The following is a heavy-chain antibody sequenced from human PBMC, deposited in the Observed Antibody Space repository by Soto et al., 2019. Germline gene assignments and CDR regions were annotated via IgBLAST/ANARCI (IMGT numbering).Heavy chain of an antibody. V-gene: IGHV5-51*01. Sequence: GESLKISCKGSGYSFTSYWIGWVRQMPGKGLEWMGIIYPGDSDTRYSPSFQGQVTISADKSISTAYLQWSSLKASDTAMYYCATPGPRWNQRGRNYYYYGMDVWGQGTTVTVSS. CDR1: GYSFTSYW. J-gene: IGHJ6*02. CDR3: ATPGPRWNQRGRNYYYYGMDV. CDR2: IYPGDSDT. D-gene: IGHD1-1*01.